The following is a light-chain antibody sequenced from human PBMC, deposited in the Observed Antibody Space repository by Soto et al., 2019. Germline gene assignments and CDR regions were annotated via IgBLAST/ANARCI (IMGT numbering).Light chain of an antibody. J-gene: IGKJ3*01. CDR2: DAS. Sequence: EIVLTQSPGTLSLSPGERATLSCRASQSVSSNYLAWYQQKPGQAPRLLIYDASYRATGIPDRFSGSGSGTDFTLTISRLEPEDFAVYYCHQHGSPPSFTFGPGTKVDIK. CDR3: HQHGSPPSFT. CDR1: QSVSSNY. V-gene: IGKV3-20*01.